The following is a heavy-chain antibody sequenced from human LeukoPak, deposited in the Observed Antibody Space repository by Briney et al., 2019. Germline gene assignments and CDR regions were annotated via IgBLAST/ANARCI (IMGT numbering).Heavy chain of an antibody. J-gene: IGHJ5*02. CDR3: ARSFPQSFTVTTSTPANWFDP. CDR1: GYTFTGYY. Sequence: ASVKVSCKASGYTFTGYYMHWVRQAPGQGLEWMGWINPNSGGTNYAQKFQGRVTMTRDTSISTAYMELSRLRSDDTAVYYCARSFPQSFTVTTSTPANWFDPWGQGTLVTVSS. V-gene: IGHV1-2*02. CDR2: INPNSGGT. D-gene: IGHD4-17*01.